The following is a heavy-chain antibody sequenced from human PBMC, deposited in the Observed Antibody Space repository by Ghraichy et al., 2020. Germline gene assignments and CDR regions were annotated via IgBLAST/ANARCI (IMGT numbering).Heavy chain of an antibody. CDR1: GFTFSSYW. D-gene: IGHD3-3*01. J-gene: IGHJ4*02. V-gene: IGHV3-7*03. Sequence: GGSLRLSCAASGFTFSSYWMSWVRQAPGKGLEWVANIKQDGSEKYYVDSVKGRFTISRDNAKNSLYLQMNSLRAEDTAVYYCAGFWSGYYALDYWGQGTLVTVPS. CDR2: IKQDGSEK. CDR3: AGFWSGYYALDY.